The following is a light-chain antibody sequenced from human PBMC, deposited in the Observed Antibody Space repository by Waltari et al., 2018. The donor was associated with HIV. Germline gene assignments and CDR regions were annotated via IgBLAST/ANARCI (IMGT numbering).Light chain of an antibody. J-gene: IGKJ3*01. CDR3: EQYYSTPFA. V-gene: IGKV4-1*01. CDR1: QSVLYTSNNKNY. Sequence: DIVMTQSPESLGMSLGERATINCRASQSVLYTSNNKNYLAWYQQKPGQPPKVILYWASTWNAGVPDRCSGSGSGRSFSLTIISLQVNDVAHYDFEQYYSTPFACGPGTKVDI. CDR2: WAS.